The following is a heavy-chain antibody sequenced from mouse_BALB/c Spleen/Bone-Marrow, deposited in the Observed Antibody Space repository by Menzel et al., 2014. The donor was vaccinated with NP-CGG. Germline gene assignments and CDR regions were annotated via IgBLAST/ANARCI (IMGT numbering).Heavy chain of an antibody. CDR3: TTGFAY. V-gene: IGHV6-6*02. CDR1: GFTFSNYW. CDR2: IRLKSNNYAT. J-gene: IGHJ3*01. Sequence: LQQSGGGLVQPGRSMKLSCVASGFTFSNYWMNWVRQSPEKGLEWVAEIRLKSNNYATHYAESVRGRFTISRDDSKSSVYQQMNNLRAEDTGIYYCTTGFAYWGQGTLVTVSA.